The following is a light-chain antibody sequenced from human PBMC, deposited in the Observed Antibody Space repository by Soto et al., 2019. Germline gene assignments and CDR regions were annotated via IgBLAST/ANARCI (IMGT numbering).Light chain of an antibody. CDR2: STN. CDR3: AAWDGSLNGYV. CDR1: NSNIGSNA. Sequence: SVLTQPPSPSATPGQSVTISCSGSNSNIGSNAVNWYQQFPGAASTLLIYSTNERPSGVPHRFSGSKSGTSPSLAISGLQSEDEADYHCAAWDGSLNGYVFGSGTKVTVL. V-gene: IGLV1-44*01. J-gene: IGLJ1*01.